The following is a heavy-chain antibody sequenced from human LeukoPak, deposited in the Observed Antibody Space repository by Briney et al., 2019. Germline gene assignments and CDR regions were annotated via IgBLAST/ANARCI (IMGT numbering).Heavy chain of an antibody. Sequence: SVKVSCKASGYTFTNYYMHWVRQAPGQGLEWMGGIIPIFGTANYAQKFQGRVTITADESTSTAYMELSSLRSEDTAVYYCARESRLVSSSWRRTFDYWGQGTLVTVSS. CDR3: ARESRLVSSSWRRTFDY. CDR1: GYTFTNYY. V-gene: IGHV1-69*13. D-gene: IGHD6-13*01. CDR2: IIPIFGTA. J-gene: IGHJ4*02.